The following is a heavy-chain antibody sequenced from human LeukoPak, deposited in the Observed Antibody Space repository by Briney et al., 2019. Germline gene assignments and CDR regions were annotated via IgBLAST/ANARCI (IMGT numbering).Heavy chain of an antibody. Sequence: GGSLRLSCAASGFTFRSYWMTWVRQYPGKGLEWVANIKQDGSETYYADSVKGRFTISRDNAKRSLYLQMNSLRAEDTAVYYCARDREECSTTSQGCFDIWGQGTVVTVSS. CDR3: ARDREECSTTSQGCFDI. V-gene: IGHV3-7*01. CDR2: IKQDGSET. D-gene: IGHD2-2*01. CDR1: GFTFRSYW. J-gene: IGHJ3*02.